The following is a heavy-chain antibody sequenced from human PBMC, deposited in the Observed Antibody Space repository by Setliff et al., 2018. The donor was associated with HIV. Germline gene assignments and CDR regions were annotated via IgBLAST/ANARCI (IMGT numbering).Heavy chain of an antibody. D-gene: IGHD3-10*01. CDR2: IFRSGTT. V-gene: IGHV4-4*07. Sequence: LSETLSLTCTLSGGSFGDYHWSWIRQPAGRGLEWIGRIFRSGTTDYKFSLKSRVTISIDTPRNQFSLRLTSVTAEDTAVYYCARDRHYSGLGSYGPWGPGTLVTVSS. J-gene: IGHJ5*02. CDR3: ARDRHYSGLGSYGP. CDR1: GGSFGDYH.